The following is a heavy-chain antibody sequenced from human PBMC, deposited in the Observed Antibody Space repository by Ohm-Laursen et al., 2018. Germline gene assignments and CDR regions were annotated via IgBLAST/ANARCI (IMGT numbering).Heavy chain of an antibody. CDR3: ARLKDITIFGVVIIEAFDI. CDR2: IKQDGSEK. Sequence: GSLRLSCSASGFTFSSYWMSWVRQAPGKGLEWVANIKQDGSEKYYVDSVKGRFTISRDNAKNSLHLQMNSLRAEDTAVYYCARLKDITIFGVVIIEAFDIWGQGTMVTVSS. J-gene: IGHJ3*02. D-gene: IGHD3-3*01. V-gene: IGHV3-7*01. CDR1: GFTFSSYW.